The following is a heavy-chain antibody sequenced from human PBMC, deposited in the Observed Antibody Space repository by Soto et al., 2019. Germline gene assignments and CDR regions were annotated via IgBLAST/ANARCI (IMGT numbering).Heavy chain of an antibody. J-gene: IGHJ4*02. D-gene: IGHD6-19*01. CDR1: GFVFSSSP. V-gene: IGHV3-23*01. CDR3: VKKNSSSAWYDF. Sequence: HPGGSLRLSCAASGFVFSSSPMTWIRQAPGKGLEWVSGILGSGDTTYYADSVKGRFTISRDNSKNTVILQLDSLRAEDTAVYYCVKKNSSSAWYDFWGQGTLVTVSS. CDR2: ILGSGDTT.